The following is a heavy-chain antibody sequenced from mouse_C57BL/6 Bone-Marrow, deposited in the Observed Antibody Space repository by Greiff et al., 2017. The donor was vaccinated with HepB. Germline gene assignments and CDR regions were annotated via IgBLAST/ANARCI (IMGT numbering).Heavy chain of an antibody. V-gene: IGHV1-63*01. CDR3: ARRCYYFDY. Sequence: VQLVESGAELVRPGTSVKMSCKASGYTFTNYWIGWAKQRPGHGLEWIGDIYPGGGYTNYNEKFKGKATLTADKSSSTAYMQFSSLTSEDSAIYYCARRCYYFDYWGQGTTLTVSS. J-gene: IGHJ2*01. CDR2: IYPGGGYT. CDR1: GYTFTNYW.